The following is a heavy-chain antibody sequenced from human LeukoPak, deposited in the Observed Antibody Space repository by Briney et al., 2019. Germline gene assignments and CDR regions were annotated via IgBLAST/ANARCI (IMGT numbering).Heavy chain of an antibody. CDR3: AREMGVPPIYYYGMDV. CDR1: GFTFSSYW. V-gene: IGHV3-74*01. D-gene: IGHD2-8*01. Sequence: GGSLRLSCAASGFTFSSYWMYWVRQAPGKGPVWVARINTDGSSLNYADSVKGRFTISRDNAKNSLYLQMNSLRAEDTAVYYCAREMGVPPIYYYGMDVWGQGTTVTVSS. CDR2: INTDGSSL. J-gene: IGHJ6*02.